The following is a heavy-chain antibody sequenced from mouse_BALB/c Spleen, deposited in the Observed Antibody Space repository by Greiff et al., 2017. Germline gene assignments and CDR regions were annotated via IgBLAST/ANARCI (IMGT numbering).Heavy chain of an antibody. V-gene: IGHV6-6*02. CDR2: IRLKSNNYAT. J-gene: IGHJ2*01. CDR3: TVDYLDY. Sequence: DVKLQESGGGLVQPGGSMKLSCVASGFTFSNYWMNWVRQSPEKGLEWVAEIRLKSNNYATHYAESVKGRFTISRDDSKSSVYLQMNNLRAEDTGIYYCTVDYLDYWGQGTTLTVSS. CDR1: GFTFSNYW.